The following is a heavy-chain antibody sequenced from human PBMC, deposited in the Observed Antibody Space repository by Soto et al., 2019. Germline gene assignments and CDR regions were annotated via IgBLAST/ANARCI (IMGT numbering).Heavy chain of an antibody. CDR1: GFTFSSYA. D-gene: IGHD2-8*01. Sequence: QVQLVESGGGVVQPGRSLRLSCAASGFTFSSYAVHWVRQAPGKGLEWVAVISYDGSNKYYADSVKGRFTISRDNSKNTLYLQMNSLRAEDTAVYYCAREGCTNGVCPRAFDYWGQGTLVTVSS. CDR2: ISYDGSNK. J-gene: IGHJ4*02. V-gene: IGHV3-30-3*01. CDR3: AREGCTNGVCPRAFDY.